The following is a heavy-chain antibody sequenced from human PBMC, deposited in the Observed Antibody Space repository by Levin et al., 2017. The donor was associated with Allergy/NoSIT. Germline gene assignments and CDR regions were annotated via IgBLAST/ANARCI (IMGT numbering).Heavy chain of an antibody. J-gene: IGHJ3*02. D-gene: IGHD2-15*01. CDR3: ARVVVVVSAKTAFDI. Sequence: ASVKVSCKASGYTFTGYYMHWVRQAPGQGLEWMGRISPNTGGTNYAQKFQGRVTMTRDTSISTAYMDLSRLRSDDTAVYYCARVVVVVSAKTAFDIWGQGTMVTASS. V-gene: IGHV1-2*06. CDR2: ISPNTGGT. CDR1: GYTFTGYY.